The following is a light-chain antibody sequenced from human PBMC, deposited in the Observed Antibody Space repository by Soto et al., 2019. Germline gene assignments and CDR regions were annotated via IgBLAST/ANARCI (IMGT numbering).Light chain of an antibody. V-gene: IGLV1-44*01. CDR2: SNN. Sequence: QSVLTQPPSASGTPGRRVTISCSGSSPNIGSNTVNWYQQLPGTAPKLLIYSNNQRPSGVPDRFSGSKSGTSASLAISGLQSEDEADYYCAAWDDSLNGAVFGGGTKLTVL. J-gene: IGLJ2*01. CDR3: AAWDDSLNGAV. CDR1: SPNIGSNT.